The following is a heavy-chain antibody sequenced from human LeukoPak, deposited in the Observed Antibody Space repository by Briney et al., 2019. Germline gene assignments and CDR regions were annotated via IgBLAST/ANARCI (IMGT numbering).Heavy chain of an antibody. CDR2: ISSRSGYI. J-gene: IGHJ4*02. CDR3: ARDFGRYYFDY. V-gene: IGHV3-21*01. Sequence: GGSLRLSCAASGFTYSSYSMNWVRQAPGKGLEWVSSISSRSGYIYYADSVKGRFTISRDNAKNSLYLQMNSLRAEDTAVYYCARDFGRYYFDYWGQGTLVTVSS. D-gene: IGHD3-10*01. CDR1: GFTYSSYS.